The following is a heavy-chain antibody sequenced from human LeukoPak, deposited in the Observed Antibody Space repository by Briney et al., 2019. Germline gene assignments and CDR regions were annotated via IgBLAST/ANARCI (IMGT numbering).Heavy chain of an antibody. CDR1: GFTFSSYA. J-gene: IGHJ4*02. Sequence: AGGSLRLSCAAPGFTFSSYAMHWVRQAPGKGLEYVSAISSNGGSTYYANSVKGRFTISRDNSKNTLYLQMGSLRAEDMAVYYCARDSCGYLDYWGQGTLVTVSS. D-gene: IGHD3-22*01. CDR2: ISSNGGST. V-gene: IGHV3-64*01. CDR3: ARDSCGYLDY.